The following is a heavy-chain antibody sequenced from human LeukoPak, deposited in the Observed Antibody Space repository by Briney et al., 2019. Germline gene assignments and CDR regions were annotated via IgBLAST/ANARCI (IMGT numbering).Heavy chain of an antibody. J-gene: IGHJ6*04. CDR2: IIPLFGTS. D-gene: IGHD3-10*01. Sequence: SVRVSCKASGGTFSSNGIDWVRQAPGQGLEWVGRIIPLFGTSRYGQKFQGRVTITADESTTTAYMDLISLTSDDTAVYYCARERSGSSYYGMDVWGKGTTVIVSS. V-gene: IGHV1-69*13. CDR1: GGTFSSNG. CDR3: ARERSGSSYYGMDV.